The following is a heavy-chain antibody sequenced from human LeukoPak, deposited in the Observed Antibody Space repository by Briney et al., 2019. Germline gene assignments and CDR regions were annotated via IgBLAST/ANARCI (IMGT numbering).Heavy chain of an antibody. CDR2: ISSSGST. Sequence: GVSLRLSCTASGFAFSNYVMSWVRQVPGRGLEWVSSISSSGSTYYADSIKGRFTISRDNSKNTLYLQMDSLRAEDTAVYHCANSRRTYWYFDLWGRGTLLAVSS. CDR3: ANSRRTYWYFDL. CDR1: GFAFSNYV. J-gene: IGHJ2*01. V-gene: IGHV3-23*01.